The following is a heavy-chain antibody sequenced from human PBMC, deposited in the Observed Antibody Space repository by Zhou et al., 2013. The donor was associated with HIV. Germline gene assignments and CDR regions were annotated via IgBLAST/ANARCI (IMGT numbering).Heavy chain of an antibody. J-gene: IGHJ6*03. CDR1: GYTFTRYY. CDR3: ARDPTYSSSPHYYMDV. Sequence: QVQLVQSGAEVKKPGASVKVSCKASGYTFTRYYMHWVRQAPGQGLEWMGIINPSSGGTNYAQKLQGRVTMTRDTSTSIVYMELSSLRSEDTAVYYCARDPTYSSSPHYYMDVWGKGTTVTVSS. V-gene: IGHV1-46*01. CDR2: INPSSGGT. D-gene: IGHD5-18*01.